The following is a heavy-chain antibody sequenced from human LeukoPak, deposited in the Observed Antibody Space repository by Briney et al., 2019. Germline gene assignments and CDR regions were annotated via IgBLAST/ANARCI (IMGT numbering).Heavy chain of an antibody. CDR2: FDPEDGET. CDR1: GGTFSSYA. V-gene: IGHV1-24*01. J-gene: IGHJ4*02. Sequence: GASVKVSCKASGGTFSSYAISWVRQAPGKGLEWMGGFDPEDGETIYAQRFQGRVTMTEDTSTDTAYMELSSLRSEDTAVYYCATAGIIDEEGITIFGVVDYWGQGTLVTVSS. D-gene: IGHD3-3*01. CDR3: ATAGIIDEEGITIFGVVDY.